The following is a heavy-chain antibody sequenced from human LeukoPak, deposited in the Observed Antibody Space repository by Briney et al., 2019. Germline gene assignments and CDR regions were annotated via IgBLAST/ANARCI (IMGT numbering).Heavy chain of an antibody. D-gene: IGHD3-22*01. Sequence: PGGSLRLSCAASGFTFSSYGMSWVRQAPGKGLEWVSTISPGAGSTNYADAVKGRFTISRDNSKNTLFLQMSSLRAEDTAVYYCARLDSSGYRRVLDYWGQGTLVTVSS. CDR3: ARLDSSGYRRVLDY. V-gene: IGHV3-23*01. CDR1: GFTFSSYG. J-gene: IGHJ4*02. CDR2: ISPGAGST.